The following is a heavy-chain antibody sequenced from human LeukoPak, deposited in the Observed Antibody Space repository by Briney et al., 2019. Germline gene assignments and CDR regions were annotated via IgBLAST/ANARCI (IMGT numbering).Heavy chain of an antibody. V-gene: IGHV4-61*01. CDR3: AREAFGIQRDWFDP. J-gene: IGHJ5*02. Sequence: SETLSLTCTVSGGSVSSGSYYWSWIRQPPGKGLERIGYIYYSGSTNYNPSLKSRVTISVDASKNQFSLKLSSVTAADTAVYYCAREAFGIQRDWFDPWGQGTLVTVSS. D-gene: IGHD3-10*01. CDR1: GGSVSSGSYY. CDR2: IYYSGST.